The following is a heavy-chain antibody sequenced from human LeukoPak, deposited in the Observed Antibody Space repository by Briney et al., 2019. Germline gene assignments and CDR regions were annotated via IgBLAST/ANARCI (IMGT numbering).Heavy chain of an antibody. Sequence: GGSLRLSCAASGFTFSSYWMSWVRQAPGKGLEWVANIKQDGSEKYCVDSVKGRFTISRDNAKNSLYLQMNSLRAEDTAVYYCATGTNYDSLDYWGQGTLVTVSS. J-gene: IGHJ4*02. V-gene: IGHV3-7*03. CDR2: IKQDGSEK. D-gene: IGHD3-3*01. CDR3: ATGTNYDSLDY. CDR1: GFTFSSYW.